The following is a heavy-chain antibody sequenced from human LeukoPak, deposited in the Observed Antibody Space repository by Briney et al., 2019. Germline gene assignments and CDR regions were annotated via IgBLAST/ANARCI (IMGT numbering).Heavy chain of an antibody. CDR2: IYYSGST. CDR1: GGSISSYY. D-gene: IGHD5-18*01. V-gene: IGHV4-59*13. J-gene: IGHJ3*02. Sequence: PSETLSLTYTVSGGSISSYYWSWIRQPPGKGLEWIGYIYYSGSTNYNPSLKSRVTISVDTSKNQFSLKLSSVTAADTAVYYCARGAMTAMVTSWAFDIWGQGTMVTVSS. CDR3: ARGAMTAMVTSWAFDI.